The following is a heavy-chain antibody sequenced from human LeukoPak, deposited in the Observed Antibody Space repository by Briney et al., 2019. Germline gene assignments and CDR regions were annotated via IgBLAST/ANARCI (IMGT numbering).Heavy chain of an antibody. CDR1: GGSIRSNY. CDR3: ARLASQNWFDP. V-gene: IGHV4-59*08. J-gene: IGHJ5*02. Sequence: SETLSLTCIVSGGSIRSNYWSWMRQSPGKGLEWIAYMYYRGSSDYNPSLKGRATISIDTSKNQFSLNLRSLTAADTAVYYCARLASQNWFDPWGQGTLVTVSS. CDR2: MYYRGSS.